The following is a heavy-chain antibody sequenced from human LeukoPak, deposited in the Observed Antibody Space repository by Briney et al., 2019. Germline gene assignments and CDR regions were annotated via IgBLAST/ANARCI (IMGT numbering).Heavy chain of an antibody. J-gene: IGHJ6*02. V-gene: IGHV1-69*04. D-gene: IGHD3-10*01. CDR2: IIPILGIA. Sequence: ASVKVSCKASGGTFSSYAISWVRQAPGQGLEWMGRIIPILGIANYAQKFQGRVTITADKSTSTAYMELRSLRSDDTAVYYCARDSRYYGSGDGDYYYYGMDVWGQGTTVTVSS. CDR1: GGTFSSYA. CDR3: ARDSRYYGSGDGDYYYYGMDV.